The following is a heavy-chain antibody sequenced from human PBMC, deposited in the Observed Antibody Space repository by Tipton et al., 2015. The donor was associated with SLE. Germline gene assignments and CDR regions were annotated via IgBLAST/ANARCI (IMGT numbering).Heavy chain of an antibody. CDR1: GFTFSSYA. Sequence: SLRLSCAASGFTFSSYAMHWVRQDPGKGLEWVAVISYDRSNKYYADSVKGRFTTSRDNSKNTLYLQMNSLRAEETAVYYCARGGTAVTRHFDYWGQGTLVTVSS. J-gene: IGHJ4*02. CDR2: ISYDRSNK. V-gene: IGHV3-30*04. CDR3: ARGGTAVTRHFDY. D-gene: IGHD4-17*01.